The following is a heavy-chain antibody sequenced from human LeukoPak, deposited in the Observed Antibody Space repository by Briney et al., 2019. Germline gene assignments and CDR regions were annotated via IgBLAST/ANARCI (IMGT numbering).Heavy chain of an antibody. CDR1: GGSISSGSYY. V-gene: IGHV4-61*02. J-gene: IGHJ4*02. Sequence: PSQTLSLTCTVSGGSISSGSYYWSWIRQPAGKGLEWIGRIYTSGSTNYNPSLKSRVTISVDTSKNQFSLKLSSVTAADTAVYYCAREVTLLYTAMVTGYFDYWGQGTLVTVSS. CDR2: IYTSGST. CDR3: AREVTLLYTAMVTGYFDY. D-gene: IGHD5-18*01.